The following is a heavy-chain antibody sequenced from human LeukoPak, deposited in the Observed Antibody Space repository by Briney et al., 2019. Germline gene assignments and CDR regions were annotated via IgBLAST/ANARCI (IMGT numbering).Heavy chain of an antibody. D-gene: IGHD6-13*01. J-gene: IGHJ4*02. CDR2: IKQDGSEK. CDR1: VFSFSTYW. CDR3: ATDLGSSRPNF. V-gene: IGHV3-7*01. Sequence: GGSLRLSCAASVFSFSTYWMSWVRQAPGKGLEWVANIKQDGSEKYYVDSAKGRFTISRDNAKNSLYLQMNSLTAEDTAVYYCATDLGSSRPNFWGQGILVTVSS.